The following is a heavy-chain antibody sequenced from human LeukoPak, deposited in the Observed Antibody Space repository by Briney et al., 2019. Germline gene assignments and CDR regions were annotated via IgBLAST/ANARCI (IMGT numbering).Heavy chain of an antibody. CDR1: GYTFTSYG. CDR2: ISAYNGNT. D-gene: IGHD3-3*01. J-gene: IGHJ4*02. CDR3: ARAGEAYYDFWSGYSFDY. Sequence: ASVKVSCKASGYTFTSYGISWVRQAPGQGLEWMGWISAYNGNTNYAQKLQGRVTMTIDTSTSTAYMELRSLRSDDTAVYYCARAGEAYYDFWSGYSFDYWGQGTLVTVSS. V-gene: IGHV1-18*01.